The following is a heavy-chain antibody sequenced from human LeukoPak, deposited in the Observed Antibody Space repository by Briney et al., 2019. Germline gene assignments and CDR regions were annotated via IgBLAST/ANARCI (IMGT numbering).Heavy chain of an antibody. J-gene: IGHJ4*02. Sequence: PGGSLRLSCAASGFFFSNYAMHWVRQAPGKGLEWVAVISYDGSNKYYADSVKGRFTISRDNSKNTLYLQMNSLRAEDTAVYYCAKDFGYKQSYFDYWGQGTLVTVSS. CDR1: GFFFSNYA. D-gene: IGHD5-24*01. V-gene: IGHV3-30*18. CDR2: ISYDGSNK. CDR3: AKDFGYKQSYFDY.